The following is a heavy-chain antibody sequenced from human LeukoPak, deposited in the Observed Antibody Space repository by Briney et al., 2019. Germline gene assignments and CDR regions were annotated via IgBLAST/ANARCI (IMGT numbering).Heavy chain of an antibody. V-gene: IGHV1-46*01. CDR3: ARAVLAVAVRGELNY. D-gene: IGHD6-19*01. Sequence: ASVKVSCKASGYTFTSYYMHLVRQAPGQGLEWMGIINPSGGSTSYAQRFQGRVTMTRDTSTSTVYMELSSLRSEDTAVYYCARAVLAVAVRGELNYWGQGTLVTVSS. J-gene: IGHJ4*02. CDR1: GYTFTSYY. CDR2: INPSGGST.